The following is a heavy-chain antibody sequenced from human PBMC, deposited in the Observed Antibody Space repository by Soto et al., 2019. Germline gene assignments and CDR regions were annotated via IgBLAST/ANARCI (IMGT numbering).Heavy chain of an antibody. CDR3: ARGRRSGWLFDY. J-gene: IGHJ4*02. CDR1: GGSFSGYY. D-gene: IGHD6-19*01. Sequence: QVQLQQWGAGLLKPSETLSLTCAVYGGSFSGYYWSWIRQPPGKGLEWIWEINHSGSTNYNPSLKSRVTISVDTSKTQFSLKLSSVTAADTAVYYCARGRRSGWLFDYWGQGTLVTVSS. CDR2: INHSGST. V-gene: IGHV4-34*01.